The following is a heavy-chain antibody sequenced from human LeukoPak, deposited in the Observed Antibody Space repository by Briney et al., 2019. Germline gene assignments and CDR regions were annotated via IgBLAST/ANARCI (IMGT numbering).Heavy chain of an antibody. J-gene: IGHJ4*02. D-gene: IGHD3-10*01. Sequence: ASVKVSCKASGYTFTSYGISWVRQAPGQGLEWMGWISAYNGNTNYAQKLQGRVTITADKSTSTAYMELSSLRSEDTAVYYCAVIYGSGSKFDYWGQGTLVTVPS. V-gene: IGHV1-18*01. CDR3: AVIYGSGSKFDY. CDR2: ISAYNGNT. CDR1: GYTFTSYG.